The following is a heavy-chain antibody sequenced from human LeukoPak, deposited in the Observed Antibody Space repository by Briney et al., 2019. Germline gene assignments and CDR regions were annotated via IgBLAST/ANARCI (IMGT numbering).Heavy chain of an antibody. Sequence: GGSLRLPCAASGFTFSSYAMSRVRQAPGKGLEWVSAISGSGGSTYYADSVKGRFTISRDNAKNSLYLQMNSLRAEDTAVYYCARNNYYDSSGYYYSVAYWGQGTLVTVSS. V-gene: IGHV3-23*01. CDR1: GFTFSSYA. CDR2: ISGSGGST. D-gene: IGHD3-22*01. CDR3: ARNNYYDSSGYYYSVAY. J-gene: IGHJ4*02.